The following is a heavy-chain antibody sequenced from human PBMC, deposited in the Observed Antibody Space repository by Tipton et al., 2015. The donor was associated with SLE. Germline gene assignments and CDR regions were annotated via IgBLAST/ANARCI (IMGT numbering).Heavy chain of an antibody. Sequence: TLSLTCTVSGGSISSSSYYWGWIRQPPGKGLEWIGSIYYSGSTYHNPSLKSRVTISVDTSKNQFSLKLSSVTAADTAVYYCASLFYGDFAYYFDYWGQGTLVTVSS. CDR2: IYYSGST. V-gene: IGHV4-39*07. CDR3: ASLFYGDFAYYFDY. CDR1: GGSISSSSYY. D-gene: IGHD4-17*01. J-gene: IGHJ4*02.